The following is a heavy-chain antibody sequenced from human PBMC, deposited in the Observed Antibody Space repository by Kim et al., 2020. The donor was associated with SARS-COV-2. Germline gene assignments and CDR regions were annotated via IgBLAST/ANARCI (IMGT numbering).Heavy chain of an antibody. Sequence: SETLSLTCTVSGGSISSYYWSWIRQPPGKGLEWIGYIYYSGSTNYNPSLKSRVTISVDTSKNQFSLKLSSVTAADTAVYYCARVVGDSSSWYGYYYYYYGMDVWGQGTTVTVSS. J-gene: IGHJ6*02. CDR1: GGSISSYY. CDR2: IYYSGST. CDR3: ARVVGDSSSWYGYYYYYYGMDV. D-gene: IGHD6-13*01. V-gene: IGHV4-59*01.